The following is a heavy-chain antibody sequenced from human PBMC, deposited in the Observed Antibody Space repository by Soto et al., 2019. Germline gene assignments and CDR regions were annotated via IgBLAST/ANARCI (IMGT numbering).Heavy chain of an antibody. CDR2: IYYSGST. CDR1: GGSIGSGGYY. D-gene: IGHD2-21*02. V-gene: IGHV4-31*03. CDR3: AREYVDCGGDCYQAGFDY. J-gene: IGHJ4*02. Sequence: SETLSLTCTVSGGSIGSGGYYWSWIRQHPGKGLEWIGYIYYSGSTYYNPSLKSRVTISVDTSKNQFSLKLSSVTAADTAVYYCAREYVDCGGDCYQAGFDYWGQGTLVTVSS.